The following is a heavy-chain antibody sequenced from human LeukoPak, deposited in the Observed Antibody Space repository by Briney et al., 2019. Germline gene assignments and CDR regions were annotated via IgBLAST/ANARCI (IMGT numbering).Heavy chain of an antibody. V-gene: IGHV3-30-3*01. Sequence: GGSLRLSCAAPGFTFSSYAMHWVRQAPGKGLEWVAVISYDGSNKYYADSVKGRFTISRDNSKNTLYLQMNSLRAEDTAVYYCARDHLGASDAFDIWGQGTMVTVSS. CDR3: ARDHLGASDAFDI. J-gene: IGHJ3*02. CDR2: ISYDGSNK. CDR1: GFTFSSYA.